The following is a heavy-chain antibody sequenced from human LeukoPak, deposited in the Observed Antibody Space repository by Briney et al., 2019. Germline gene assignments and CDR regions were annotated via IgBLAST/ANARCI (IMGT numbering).Heavy chain of an antibody. D-gene: IGHD3-16*01. CDR3: ARVKDPGGYYYYYYMDV. CDR1: GGSINSYY. CDR2: IHYTGST. J-gene: IGHJ6*03. Sequence: SETLSLTCTVSGGSINSYYWSWIRQPPGKGLECIGYIHYTGSTNYNPSLKSRVTISVDTSKSQFSLKLSSVTAADTAMYYCARVKDPGGYYYYYYMDVWGKGTTVTVSS. V-gene: IGHV4-59*12.